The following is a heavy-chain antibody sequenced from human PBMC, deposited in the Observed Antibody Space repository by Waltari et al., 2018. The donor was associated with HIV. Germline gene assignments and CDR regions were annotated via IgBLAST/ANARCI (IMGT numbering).Heavy chain of an antibody. CDR1: AVAFYPYE. CDR3: ARDDLIVRRPFGI. V-gene: IGHV3-48*03. CDR2: ISSNGGAI. J-gene: IGHJ3*02. D-gene: IGHD3-16*02. Sequence: DVQLVESVGELVQLVGSLRLSCGGSAVAFYPYEMNWVRQAPGKGLEWIAYISSNGGAIHYADSVRGRFTISRDNAKSSLYLQMNSLRGEDTAIYYCARDDLIVRRPFGIWGQGTMVTV.